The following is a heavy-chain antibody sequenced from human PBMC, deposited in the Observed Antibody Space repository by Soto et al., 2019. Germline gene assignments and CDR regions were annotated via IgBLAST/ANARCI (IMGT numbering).Heavy chain of an antibody. CDR2: IYWDDDK. V-gene: IGHV2-5*02. CDR3: AHTPYDFWSGYYDRYFDY. Sequence: SGPTLVNPTQTLTLTCTFSGFSLSTSGVGVGWIRQPPGKALEWLALIYWDDDKRYSPSLKSRLTITKDTSKNQVVLTMTNMDPVDTATYYCAHTPYDFWSGYYDRYFDYWGQGTLVTVSS. D-gene: IGHD3-3*01. CDR1: GFSLSTSGVG. J-gene: IGHJ4*02.